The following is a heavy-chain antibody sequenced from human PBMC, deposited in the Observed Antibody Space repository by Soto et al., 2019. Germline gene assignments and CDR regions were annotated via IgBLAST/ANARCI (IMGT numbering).Heavy chain of an antibody. CDR1: GYTFTSYD. V-gene: IGHV1-8*01. J-gene: IGHJ6*03. CDR3: ARVTSANYYYYYYMAV. CDR2: MNPNSGNT. Sequence: ASVKVSCKASGYTFTSYDINWVRQATGQGLEWMGWMNPNSGNTGYAQKFQGRVTMTRNTSISTAYMEPSSLRSEDTAVYYCARVTSANYYYYYYMAVWGKGTTVPVYS. D-gene: IGHD3-3*01.